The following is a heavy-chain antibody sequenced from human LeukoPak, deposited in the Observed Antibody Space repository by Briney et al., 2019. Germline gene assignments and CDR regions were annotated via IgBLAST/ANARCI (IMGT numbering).Heavy chain of an antibody. V-gene: IGHV4-59*01. D-gene: IGHD2-2*02. CDR3: ARVYATESYYYYYGMDV. CDR2: IYYSGST. CDR1: GGSISSYY. Sequence: SETLSLTCTVSGGSISSYYWSWIRQPPGKGKEWNGYIYYSGSTNYNPSLKSRVTISVDTSKNQFSLKLSSVTAADTAVYYCARVYATESYYYYYGMDVWGQGTTVTVSS. J-gene: IGHJ6*02.